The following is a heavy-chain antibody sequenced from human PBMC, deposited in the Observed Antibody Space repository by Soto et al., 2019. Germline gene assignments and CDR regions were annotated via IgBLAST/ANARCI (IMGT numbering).Heavy chain of an antibody. CDR2: IWYDGSNK. CDR1: GFTFSSYG. Sequence: QVQLVESGGGVVQPGRSLRLSCAASGFTFSSYGMHWVRQAPGKGLEWVAVIWYDGSNKYYADSVKGRFTISRDNSKNTLYLQMNSLRAEDTAVYYCARVVGAYGSGSYSYFQHWGQGTLVTVSS. V-gene: IGHV3-33*01. D-gene: IGHD3-10*01. J-gene: IGHJ1*01. CDR3: ARVVGAYGSGSYSYFQH.